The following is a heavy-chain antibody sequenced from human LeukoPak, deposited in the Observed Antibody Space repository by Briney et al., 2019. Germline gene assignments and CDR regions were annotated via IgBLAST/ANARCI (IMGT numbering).Heavy chain of an antibody. V-gene: IGHV3-48*02. CDR1: GFTFSSYS. CDR3: ARGGSSWYRGENWFDP. CDR2: ISSSSSTI. Sequence: GGSLRLSCAASGFTFSSYSMNWVRQVPGKGLEWVSYISSSSSTIYYADSVKGRFTISRDNAKNSLYLQMNSLRDEDTAVYYCARGGSSWYRGENWFDPWGQGTLVTVSS. J-gene: IGHJ5*02. D-gene: IGHD6-13*01.